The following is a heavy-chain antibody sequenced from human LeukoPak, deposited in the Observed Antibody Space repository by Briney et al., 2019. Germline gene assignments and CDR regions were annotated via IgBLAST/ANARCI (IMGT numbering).Heavy chain of an antibody. CDR3: ARGGYSSSWYQVPLDY. D-gene: IGHD6-13*01. Sequence: ASVKVSCKASGYTFTDYYMHWVRQAPGQGLEWMGWINPNSGGTNYAQKFQGRVTMTRDTSISTAYMELSRLRSDDTAVYYCARGGYSSSWYQVPLDYWGQGTLVTVSS. CDR1: GYTFTDYY. J-gene: IGHJ4*02. CDR2: INPNSGGT. V-gene: IGHV1-2*02.